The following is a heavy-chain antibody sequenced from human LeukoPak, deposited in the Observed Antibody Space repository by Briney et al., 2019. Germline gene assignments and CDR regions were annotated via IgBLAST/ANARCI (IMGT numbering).Heavy chain of an antibody. V-gene: IGHV3-23*01. CDR2: ISGSGGST. J-gene: IGHJ4*02. CDR3: ARGGYASNAFIVVVPAAMDY. D-gene: IGHD2-2*01. Sequence: QPGGSLRLSCAASGFTFSSYAMSWVRPAPGKGLEWVSAISGSGGSTYYADSVKGRFTISRDNAKNSLYLQMNSLRAEDTAVYYCARGGYASNAFIVVVPAAMDYWGQGTLVTVSS. CDR1: GFTFSSYA.